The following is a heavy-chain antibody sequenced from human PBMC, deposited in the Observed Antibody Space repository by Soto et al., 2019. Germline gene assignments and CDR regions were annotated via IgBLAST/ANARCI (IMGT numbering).Heavy chain of an antibody. V-gene: IGHV3-21*01. CDR1: GFTFSSYS. CDR2: ISSSSSYI. CDR3: ATVEMATRLQGDYYFDY. D-gene: IGHD5-12*01. J-gene: IGHJ4*02. Sequence: EVQLVESGGGLVKPGGSLRLSCAASGFTFSSYSMNWVRQAPGKGLEWVSSISSSSSYIYYADSVKGRFTISRDNAKNSLYLQMNSLRAEDTAVYYCATVEMATRLQGDYYFDYWGQGTLVTVSS.